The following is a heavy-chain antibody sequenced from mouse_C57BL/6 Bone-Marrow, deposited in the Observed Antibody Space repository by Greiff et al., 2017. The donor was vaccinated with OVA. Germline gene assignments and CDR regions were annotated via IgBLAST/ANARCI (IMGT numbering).Heavy chain of an antibody. CDR1: GYTFTSYW. Sequence: VQLQQPGAELVRPGPSVKLSCKASGYTFTSYWMRWVKQRPGQGLEWIGVIDPSDSYTNYNQKFKGKATLTVDTSSSTAYMQLSSLTSEDSAVYYCAARAFDYWGQGTTLTVSS. J-gene: IGHJ2*01. D-gene: IGHD3-3*01. V-gene: IGHV1-59*01. CDR3: AARAFDY. CDR2: IDPSDSYT.